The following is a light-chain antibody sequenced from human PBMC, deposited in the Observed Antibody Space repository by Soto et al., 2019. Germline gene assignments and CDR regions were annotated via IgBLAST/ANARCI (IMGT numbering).Light chain of an antibody. CDR3: KQYNSWLWT. V-gene: IGKV3-15*01. CDR1: QSVSSK. CDR2: GAS. J-gene: IGKJ1*01. Sequence: EIVMTQSPATLSVSPGEGATLSCRASQSVSSKLASYQQKPGQTPRLLIYGASTRATGITARFSGSGSGTEFTLIISSLQTEDSAVYYCKQYNSWLWTFGQGTRWIS.